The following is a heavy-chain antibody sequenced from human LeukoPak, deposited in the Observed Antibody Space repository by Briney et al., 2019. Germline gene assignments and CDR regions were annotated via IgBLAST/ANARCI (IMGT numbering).Heavy chain of an antibody. CDR3: TGSGSNYY. V-gene: IGHV3-21*01. CDR1: GFSFSNYE. J-gene: IGHJ4*02. Sequence: GGSLRLSCAASGFSFSNYEMNWVRQAPGKGLEWVSSISSSSSYIYYADSVKGRFTISRDNAKNSLYLQMNSLRAEGTAVYYCTGSGSNYYWGQGTLVTVSS. CDR2: ISSSSSYI. D-gene: IGHD3-10*01.